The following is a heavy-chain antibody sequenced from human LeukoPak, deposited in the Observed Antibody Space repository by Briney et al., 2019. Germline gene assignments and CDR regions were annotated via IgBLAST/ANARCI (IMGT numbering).Heavy chain of an antibody. D-gene: IGHD6-19*01. Sequence: PGGSLRLSCAASGFTFSSYWMTWVRQAPGKGLEWVANIKQDGSEKYYVDSVKGRFTISRDNAKNSLYLQMNSLRAEDTALYYCAKPNSSGWYGGAFDIWGQGTMVTVSS. J-gene: IGHJ3*02. CDR3: AKPNSSGWYGGAFDI. V-gene: IGHV3-7*03. CDR1: GFTFSSYW. CDR2: IKQDGSEK.